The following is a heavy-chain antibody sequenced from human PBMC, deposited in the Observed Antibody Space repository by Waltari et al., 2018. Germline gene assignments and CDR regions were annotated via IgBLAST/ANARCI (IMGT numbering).Heavy chain of an antibody. Sequence: EVQLVESGGGLVQPGGSLRLSCAASGFTFSSYWMHWVRQAPGKGLVWVSRIHGDGTSITYADSGKGRFTISRDNAKNTLYLQMNSLRAEDTAVYYCARGFDSSGDDYWGQGTLVAVSS. J-gene: IGHJ4*02. CDR1: GFTFSSYW. CDR2: IHGDGTSI. V-gene: IGHV3-74*01. CDR3: ARGFDSSGDDY. D-gene: IGHD6-19*01.